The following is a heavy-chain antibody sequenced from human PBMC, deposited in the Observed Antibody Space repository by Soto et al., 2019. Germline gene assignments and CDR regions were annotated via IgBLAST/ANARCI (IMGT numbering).Heavy chain of an antibody. CDR3: ARNKSNYHYGMDV. CDR1: GGSISRYY. J-gene: IGHJ6*02. Sequence: QVQLQESGPGLVKPSETLSLTCTVSGGSISRYYWSWIRQPPGKGLEWIGYIYYSGITNYNPSLKSRVTTSVDTSKNQFSMKLSSVTAADTAVYYCARNKSNYHYGMDVWGPGTTVPVS. V-gene: IGHV4-59*01. CDR2: IYYSGIT.